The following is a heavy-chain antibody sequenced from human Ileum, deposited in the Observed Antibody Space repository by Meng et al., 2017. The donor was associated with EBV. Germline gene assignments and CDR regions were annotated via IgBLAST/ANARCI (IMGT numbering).Heavy chain of an antibody. CDR2: IYYRGNT. J-gene: IGHJ4*02. D-gene: IGHD4-17*01. CDR1: GGSISTGNFY. V-gene: IGHV4-39*07. Sequence: HLQEAGPGLVKPSGPLSPPCTVSGGSISTGNFYWGWIRQSPGKALECIGTIYYRGNTFYNPSLKSRLTISIDTSKNEFSLTLRSVTAADTALYYCASAYDYGDYEAFAYWGPGSLVTVSS. CDR3: ASAYDYGDYEAFAY.